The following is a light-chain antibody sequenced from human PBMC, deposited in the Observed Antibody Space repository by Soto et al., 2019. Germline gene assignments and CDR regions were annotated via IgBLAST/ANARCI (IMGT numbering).Light chain of an antibody. CDR2: AAS. Sequence: DIQMTQSPSSLSASVGDRVTITCRASQDISNYLVWYQQKPGKVPKLLIYAASTLQSGVSSRFSGSGSGTDFNLTISSLQPEDVATYYRQKYNSAPRTFGQGTTVELK. CDR3: QKYNSAPRT. CDR1: QDISNY. V-gene: IGKV1-27*01. J-gene: IGKJ1*01.